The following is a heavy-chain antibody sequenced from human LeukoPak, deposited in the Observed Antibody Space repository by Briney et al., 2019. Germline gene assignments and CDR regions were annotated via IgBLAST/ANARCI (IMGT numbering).Heavy chain of an antibody. Sequence: SQTLSLTCAISGDSVSSNSAAWNWIRQSPSRGLEWLGRTYYRSKWYNDYAVSVKSRITIDPDTSKNQFSLQLNSVTPEDTAVYYCAREAYFDWSSPTLVDWGQGTLVTVSS. V-gene: IGHV6-1*01. CDR2: TYYRSKWYN. J-gene: IGHJ4*02. CDR3: AREAYFDWSSPTLVD. D-gene: IGHD3-9*01. CDR1: GDSVSSNSAA.